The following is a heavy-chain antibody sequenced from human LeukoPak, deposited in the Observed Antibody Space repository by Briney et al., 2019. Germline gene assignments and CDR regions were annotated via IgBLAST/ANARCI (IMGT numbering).Heavy chain of an antibody. D-gene: IGHD4-17*01. CDR2: IYYSGST. Sequence: PSETLSLTCTVSGGSISSYYWSWIRQPPGKGLEWIGYIYYSGSTNYNPSLKSRVTISVDTSKNQFSLKLSSVTAADTAVYYCARDCDYGDCLDYWGQGTLVTVSS. CDR1: GGSISSYY. CDR3: ARDCDYGDCLDY. V-gene: IGHV4-59*01. J-gene: IGHJ4*02.